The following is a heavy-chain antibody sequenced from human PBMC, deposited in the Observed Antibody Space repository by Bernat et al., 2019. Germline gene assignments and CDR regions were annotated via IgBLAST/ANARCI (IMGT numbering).Heavy chain of an antibody. Sequence: QVQLQQWGAGLLKPSETLSLTCAVYGGSFSGYYWSWIRQPPGKGLEWIGEINHSGSTNYNPSLKGRVTISVDTSKNQFSLKLSSVTAADTAVYYCARHTYYDILTGYYNVPYFDYWGQGTLVTVSS. CDR2: INHSGST. CDR3: ARHTYYDILTGYYNVPYFDY. J-gene: IGHJ4*02. D-gene: IGHD3-9*01. CDR1: GGSFSGYY. V-gene: IGHV4-34*01.